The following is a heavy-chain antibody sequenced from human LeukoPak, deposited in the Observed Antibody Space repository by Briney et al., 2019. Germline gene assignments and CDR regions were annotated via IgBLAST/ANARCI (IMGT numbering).Heavy chain of an antibody. CDR2: IICMGNI. CDR3: ARARLLLSGEFLVRAGRLGMDV. D-gene: IGHD3-10*01. V-gene: IGHV4-34*12. Sequence: SETLSLTCGVDDGSFSDDYWSWIRQPPGKGLEWIGEIICMGNINYNPSLRSRVTISVDTSNNQFSLKLRSVTAADTAVYYCARARLLLSGEFLVRAGRLGMDVWGQGTTVTVSS. CDR1: DGSFSDDY. J-gene: IGHJ6*02.